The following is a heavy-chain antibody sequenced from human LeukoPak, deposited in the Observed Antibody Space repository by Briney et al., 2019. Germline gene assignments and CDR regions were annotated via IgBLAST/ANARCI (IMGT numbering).Heavy chain of an antibody. CDR2: IKSKTDGGTT. CDR1: GFTFSNAW. D-gene: IGHD2-2*01. Sequence: GGSLRLSCAASGFTFSNAWMSWVRQAPGKGLKWVGRIKSKTDGGTTDYAAPVKGRFTISRGDSKNTLYLQMNSLKTEDTAVYYCTTVGYCSSTSCYYYMDVWGKGTTVTVSS. CDR3: TTVGYCSSTSCYYYMDV. V-gene: IGHV3-15*01. J-gene: IGHJ6*03.